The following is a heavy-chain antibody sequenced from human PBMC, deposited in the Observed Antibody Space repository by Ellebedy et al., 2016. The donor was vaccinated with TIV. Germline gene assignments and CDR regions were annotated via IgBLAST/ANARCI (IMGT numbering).Heavy chain of an antibody. J-gene: IGHJ5*02. CDR3: ARGYGSETYSNWFDP. D-gene: IGHD3-10*01. V-gene: IGHV4-4*07. Sequence: SETLSLXXTVPGGFVSNYFWAWIRQSAGKGLEWIGRFHDSERAHYNPSLENRVTMSLDTSKNQFSLKLSSVTAADTAVYYCARGYGSETYSNWFDPWGQGALVTVSS. CDR1: GGFVSNYF. CDR2: FHDSERA.